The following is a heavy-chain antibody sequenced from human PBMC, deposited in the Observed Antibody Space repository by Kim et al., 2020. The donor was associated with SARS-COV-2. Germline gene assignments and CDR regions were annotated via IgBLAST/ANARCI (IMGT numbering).Heavy chain of an antibody. Sequence: SETLSLTCAVYGGSFSGYYWSWIRQPPGKGLEWIGEINHSGSTNYNPSLKSRVTISVDTSKNQFSLKLSSVTAADTAVYYCASLCSSTSCYSVTGYGMDVWGQGTTVTVSS. V-gene: IGHV4-34*01. D-gene: IGHD2-2*02. CDR1: GGSFSGYY. CDR3: ASLCSSTSCYSVTGYGMDV. J-gene: IGHJ6*02. CDR2: INHSGST.